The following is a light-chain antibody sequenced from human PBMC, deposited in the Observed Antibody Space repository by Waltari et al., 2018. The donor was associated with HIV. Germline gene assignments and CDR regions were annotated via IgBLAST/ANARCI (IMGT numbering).Light chain of an antibody. J-gene: IGKJ1*01. CDR2: GTS. CDR1: QNITDY. CDR3: QQTYSTPWT. Sequence: DIQMTQFPSSLYASVGDRITVTCRASQNITDYLNWYHHKQGKAPRLLIYGTSRLQSGVPTRFSGSGSGTDFTLTIGSLQPEDFATYYCQQTYSTPWTFGQGTKVEFK. V-gene: IGKV1-39*01.